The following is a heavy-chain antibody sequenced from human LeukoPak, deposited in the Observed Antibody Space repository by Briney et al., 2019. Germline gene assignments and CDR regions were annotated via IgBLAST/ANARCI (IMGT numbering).Heavy chain of an antibody. J-gene: IGHJ3*02. CDR1: GYTFTSYG. D-gene: IGHD3-3*01. V-gene: IGHV1-18*01. CDR2: ISAYNGNT. Sequence: GASVKVSCKASGYTFTSYGISWVRQAPGQGLEWMGWISAYNGNTNYAQKLQGRVTMTTDTSTSTAYMELRSLRSDDTAVYYCARGGTYYDFWSGYRPGFDIWGQGTMVTVSS. CDR3: ARGGTYYDFWSGYRPGFDI.